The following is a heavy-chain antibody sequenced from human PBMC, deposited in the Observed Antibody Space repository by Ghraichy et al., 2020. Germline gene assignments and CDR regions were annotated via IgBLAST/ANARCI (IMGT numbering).Heavy chain of an antibody. J-gene: IGHJ4*02. CDR3: VRDLGGSVGY. D-gene: IGHD1-26*01. V-gene: IGHV3-74*01. Sequence: GGSLRLSCAASGFTFRSYWMHWVRQAPGKGLVWVSRINIDGTTTTYADSVKGRFTISRDNAKNTLYLQMNSLRAEDTAVYYCVRDLGGSVGYWGQGTLVTVSS. CDR1: GFTFRSYW. CDR2: INIDGTTT.